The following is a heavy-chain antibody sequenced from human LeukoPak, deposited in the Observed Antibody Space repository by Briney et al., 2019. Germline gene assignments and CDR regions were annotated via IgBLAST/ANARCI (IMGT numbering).Heavy chain of an antibody. CDR3: ARIGIVVLPPAILQGWFDP. CDR1: GGSISSSSYY. CDR2: IYYSGST. Sequence: SETLSLTCTVSGGSISSSSYYWGWIRQPPGKGLEWIGSIYYSGSTYYNPSLKSRVTISVDTSKNQFSRKLSSVTAADTAVYYCARIGIVVLPPAILQGWFDPWGQGTLVTVSS. J-gene: IGHJ5*02. D-gene: IGHD2-2*02. V-gene: IGHV4-39*07.